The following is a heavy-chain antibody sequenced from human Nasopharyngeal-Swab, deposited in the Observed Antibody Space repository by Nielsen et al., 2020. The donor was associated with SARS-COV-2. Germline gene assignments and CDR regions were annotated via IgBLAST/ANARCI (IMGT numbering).Heavy chain of an antibody. CDR1: GFTFRSYA. CDR2: ISGSDHTT. V-gene: IGHV3-23*01. J-gene: IGHJ6*02. D-gene: IGHD5-12*01. CDR3: AKDRDSGDDSDDYYHYYGMDV. Sequence: GESLKISCAASGFTFRSYAISWVRQAPGKGLEWVSVISGSDHTTHYADSVKGRFTISRDNSKNTVNLQMNSLRVEDTAIYYCAKDRDSGDDSDDYYHYYGMDVWGQGTTVTVFS.